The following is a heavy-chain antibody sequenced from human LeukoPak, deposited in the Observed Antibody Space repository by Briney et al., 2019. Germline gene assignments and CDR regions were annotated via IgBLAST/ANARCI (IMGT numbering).Heavy chain of an antibody. V-gene: IGHV4-30-4*01. CDR3: ARLGPNRKYCSSTSCSHFDY. Sequence: SQTLSLTCTVSGGSISSGDYYWSWIRQPPGEGLEWIGYIYYSGSTYYNPSLKSRVTISVDTSKNQFSLKLSSVTAADTAVYYCARLGPNRKYCSSTSCSHFDYWGQGTLVTVSS. CDR2: IYYSGST. D-gene: IGHD2-2*01. J-gene: IGHJ4*02. CDR1: GGSISSGDYY.